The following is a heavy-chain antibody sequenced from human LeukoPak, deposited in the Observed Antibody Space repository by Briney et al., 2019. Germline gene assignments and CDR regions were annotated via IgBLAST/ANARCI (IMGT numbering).Heavy chain of an antibody. J-gene: IGHJ1*01. V-gene: IGHV1-2*02. CDR2: INPNSGGT. CDR3: ARGEQLVPYFHH. D-gene: IGHD6-6*01. Sequence: ASVKVSCKASGYTFTGYYMHWVRQAPGQGLEWMGWINPNSGGTNYAQKFQGRVTMTRDTSISTAYMEVSRLRSDDTAVYYCARGEQLVPYFHHWGQGTLVTVSS. CDR1: GYTFTGYY.